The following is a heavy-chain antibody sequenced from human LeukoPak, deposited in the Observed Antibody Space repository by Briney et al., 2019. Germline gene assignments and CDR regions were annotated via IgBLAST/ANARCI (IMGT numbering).Heavy chain of an antibody. CDR1: GGSISSADYY. V-gene: IGHV4-30-4*01. CDR2: IYYSGST. J-gene: IGHJ4*02. Sequence: SQTLSLTCTVSGGSISSADYYWSWVRQPPGKGLEWIGYIYYSGSTYYHPSLKSRVTISVDTSKNQFSLKLSSVTAADTAVYYYARGRAVAAFDYWAREPWSPSPQ. CDR3: ARGRAVAAFDY. D-gene: IGHD6-19*01.